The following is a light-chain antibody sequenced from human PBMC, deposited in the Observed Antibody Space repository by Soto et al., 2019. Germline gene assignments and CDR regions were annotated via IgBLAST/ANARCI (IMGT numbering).Light chain of an antibody. V-gene: IGLV2-14*01. Sequence: QSALTQPASVSGSPGQSITISCTGTSNDVGDYNYVSWYQQHPGKAPKLMIYDVSNRPSGVSNRFSGSKSGNTASLTISGLQAEDEADYYCSSYTSSSVYVFGTGTKLTVL. CDR3: SSYTSSSVYV. J-gene: IGLJ1*01. CDR2: DVS. CDR1: SNDVGDYNY.